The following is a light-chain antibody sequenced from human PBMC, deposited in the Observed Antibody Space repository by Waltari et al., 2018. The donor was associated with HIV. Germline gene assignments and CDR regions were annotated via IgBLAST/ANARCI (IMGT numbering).Light chain of an antibody. CDR3: QTWGTGIWV. Sequence: QLVLTQSPSASASLGASVKPTCTLSSGHSSYAIAWHQQQPEKGPRYLMKLNSDGSHSKGDGIPDRFSGSSSGAERYLTISSLQSEDEADYYCQTWGTGIWVFGGGTKLTVL. CDR1: SGHSSYA. J-gene: IGLJ3*02. CDR2: LNSDGSH. V-gene: IGLV4-69*01.